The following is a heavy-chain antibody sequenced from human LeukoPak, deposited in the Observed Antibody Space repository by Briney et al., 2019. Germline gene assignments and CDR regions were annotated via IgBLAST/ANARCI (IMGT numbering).Heavy chain of an antibody. CDR2: IYYSGST. D-gene: IGHD3-10*01. J-gene: IGHJ6*02. CDR3: ARAVLTYYYGSGSYSQPYGMDV. Sequence: NPSQTLSLTCTVSGGSISSGGYYWSWIRQHPGKGLEWIGYIYYSGSTYYNPSLKSRVTISVDTSKNQFSLKLSSVTAADTAVYYCARAVLTYYYGSGSYSQPYGMDVWGQGTTVTVSS. V-gene: IGHV4-31*03. CDR1: GGSISSGGYY.